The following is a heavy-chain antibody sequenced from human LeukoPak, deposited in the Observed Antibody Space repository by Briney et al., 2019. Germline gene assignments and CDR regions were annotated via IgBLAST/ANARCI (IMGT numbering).Heavy chain of an antibody. V-gene: IGHV3-53*01. Sequence: GGSLRLSCAASGLTVSSNYMNWVRQAPGKGLEGVSVIHSGGSTYYADSVKGRFTISRDNSKNTLYLQRNSLRAEDTAVYYCARSLYGAYIDYWGQGTLVTVSS. J-gene: IGHJ4*02. CDR3: ARSLYGAYIDY. CDR1: GLTVSSNY. D-gene: IGHD4-17*01. CDR2: IHSGGST.